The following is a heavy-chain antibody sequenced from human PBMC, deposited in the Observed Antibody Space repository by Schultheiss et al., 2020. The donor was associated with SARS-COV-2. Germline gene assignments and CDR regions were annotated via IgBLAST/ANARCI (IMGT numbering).Heavy chain of an antibody. CDR2: IYYSGST. D-gene: IGHD5-24*01. J-gene: IGHJ6*02. CDR3: ARDMADYYYGMDV. V-gene: IGHV4-59*11. CDR1: GGSLTSHY. Sequence: SQTLSLTCTVSGGSLTSHYWTWIRQSPGKGLEWIGYIYYSGSTNYNPSLKSRVTISVDTSKNQFSLKLSSVTAADTAVYYCARDMADYYYGMDVWGQGTTVTVSS.